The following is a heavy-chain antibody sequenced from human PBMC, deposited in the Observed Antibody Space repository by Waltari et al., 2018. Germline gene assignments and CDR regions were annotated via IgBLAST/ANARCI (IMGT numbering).Heavy chain of an antibody. D-gene: IGHD3-10*01. J-gene: IGHJ5*02. CDR2: INPNSGGT. V-gene: IGHV1-2*04. CDR1: GYTFPGYD. Sequence: QVQLVQSGAEVKKPGASVKVSCKASGYTFPGYDMHWVRRAPGQGLEWMGWINPNSGGTNYAQKFQGWVTMTRDTSISTAYMELSRLRSDDTAVYYCARDLVAMVRGVSNNWFDPWGQGTLVTVSS. CDR3: ARDLVAMVRGVSNNWFDP.